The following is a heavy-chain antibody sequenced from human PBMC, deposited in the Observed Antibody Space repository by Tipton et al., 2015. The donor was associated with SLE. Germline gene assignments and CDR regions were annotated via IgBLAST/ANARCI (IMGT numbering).Heavy chain of an antibody. CDR2: ISHSGST. V-gene: IGHV4-34*01. J-gene: IGHJ4*02. Sequence: TLSLTCAVYGGSFRDYYWSWIRQPPGKGLEWIGEISHSGSTNHNPSLKSRVTISVDTSKNHFSLKLTSVTAADTAVYYCARGRQWFRKGYFDYWGQGALVTVSS. CDR3: ARGRQWFRKGYFDY. D-gene: IGHD3-10*01. CDR1: GGSFRDYY.